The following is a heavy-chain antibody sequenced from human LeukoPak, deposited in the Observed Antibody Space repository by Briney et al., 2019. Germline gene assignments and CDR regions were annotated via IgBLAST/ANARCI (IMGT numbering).Heavy chain of an antibody. V-gene: IGHV3-9*01. J-gene: IGHJ4*02. CDR1: GFTFDDYA. CDR3: AKDGQSPY. Sequence: GRSLRLSCAASGFTFDDYATHWVRQAPGKGLEWVSGISWNSGSIGYADSVKGRFTISRDNAKNSLYLQMNSLRAEDTALYYCAKDGQSPYWGQGTLVTVSS. CDR2: ISWNSGSI.